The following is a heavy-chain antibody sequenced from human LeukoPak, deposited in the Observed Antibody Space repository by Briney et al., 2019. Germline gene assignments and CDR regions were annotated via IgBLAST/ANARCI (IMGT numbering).Heavy chain of an antibody. Sequence: GGSLRLSCAASGFTFSDYYMTWIRQAPGKGLEWLSYISGSGSYTNYADSVKGRFTTSRDNAKNSLYLQMNSLRAEDAAVYYCAKSTSSWERVDYWGQGTLVTVSS. J-gene: IGHJ4*02. CDR1: GFTFSDYY. CDR3: AKSTSSWERVDY. V-gene: IGHV3-11*03. CDR2: ISGSGSYT. D-gene: IGHD6-13*01.